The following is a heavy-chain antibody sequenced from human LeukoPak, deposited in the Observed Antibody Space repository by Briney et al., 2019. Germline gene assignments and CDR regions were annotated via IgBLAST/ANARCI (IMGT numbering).Heavy chain of an antibody. V-gene: IGHV1-18*01. CDR3: AREGYCSGGTCYSTMNWFDP. CDR1: GYTFTNYG. Sequence: ASVKVSCKTSGYTFTNYGISWVRQAPGLGLEWMGWISAYNGNTNYAQKVQGRVTMTTDTSTSTAYMELRSLRFDDTAAYYCAREGYCSGGTCYSTMNWFDPWGQGTLVTVSS. CDR2: ISAYNGNT. D-gene: IGHD2-15*01. J-gene: IGHJ5*02.